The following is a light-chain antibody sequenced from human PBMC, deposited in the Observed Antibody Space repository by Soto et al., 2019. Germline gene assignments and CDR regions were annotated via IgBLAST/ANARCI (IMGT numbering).Light chain of an antibody. CDR3: QSYDSNTVV. CDR1: SGSIASNY. V-gene: IGLV6-57*04. CDR2: KDN. J-gene: IGLJ2*01. Sequence: NFMLTQPLSVSESPGKTVIISCTRSSGSIASNYVQWHQQRPGSAPTTVIYKDNQRPSGVPDRFSGSIDSSSNSASLTISGLKPEDEADYYCQSYDSNTVVFGGGTKLTVL.